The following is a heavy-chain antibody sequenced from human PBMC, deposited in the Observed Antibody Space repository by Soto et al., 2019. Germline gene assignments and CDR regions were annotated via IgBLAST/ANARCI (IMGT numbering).Heavy chain of an antibody. Sequence: GGSLRLSCAASGFTVSSNYMSWVRQAPGKGLEWVSVIYSGGSTYYADSVKGRFTISRDNAKNSLYLQMNSLRAEDTAVYYCARDHAVLWFGETDAFDIWGQGTMVTVSS. CDR1: GFTVSSNY. V-gene: IGHV3-53*01. J-gene: IGHJ3*02. CDR3: ARDHAVLWFGETDAFDI. CDR2: IYSGGST. D-gene: IGHD3-10*01.